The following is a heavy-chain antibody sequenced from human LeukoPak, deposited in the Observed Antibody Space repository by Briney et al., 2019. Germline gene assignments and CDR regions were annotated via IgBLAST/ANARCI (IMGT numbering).Heavy chain of an antibody. CDR1: GGSISSYY. CDR2: IYYSGST. D-gene: IGHD5-24*01. Sequence: SETLSLTCTVSGGSISSYYWSWIRQPPGKGLEWIGYIYYSGSTNYNPSLKSRVTISVDTSKNQFSLKLSSVTAADTAVYYCAGDTARGLYRYRGGYMGAFDIGAKGKRVTVS. J-gene: IGHJ3*02. V-gene: IGHV4-59*01. CDR3: AGDTARGLYRYRGGYMGAFDI.